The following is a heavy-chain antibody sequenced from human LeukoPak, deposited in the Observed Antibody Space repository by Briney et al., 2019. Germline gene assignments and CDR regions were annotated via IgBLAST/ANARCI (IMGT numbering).Heavy chain of an antibody. CDR3: ARGRYYYDSSGFSLYYFDY. V-gene: IGHV1-18*01. Sequence: GASVKVSCKASGYTFTSYGISWVRQAPGQGLEWMGWISAYNGNTNYAQKLQGRVTMTTDTSTSTAYMELRSLRSDDTAVYHCARGRYYYDSSGFSLYYFDYWGQGTLVTVSS. CDR2: ISAYNGNT. D-gene: IGHD3-22*01. J-gene: IGHJ4*02. CDR1: GYTFTSYG.